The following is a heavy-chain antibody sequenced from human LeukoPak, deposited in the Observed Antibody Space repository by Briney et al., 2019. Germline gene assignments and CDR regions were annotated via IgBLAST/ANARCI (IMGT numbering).Heavy chain of an antibody. CDR2: ISSSGSTI. CDR3: TRASSLLRYFDWLFTYLCDPSVGWAPKYYYYMDV. CDR1: GFTFSDYY. J-gene: IGHJ6*03. V-gene: IGHV3-11*01. Sequence: GGSLRLSCAASGFTFSDYYMSWIRQAPGKGLEWVSYISSSGSTIYYADSVKGRFTISRDNAKNSLYLQMNSLKTEDTAVYYCTRASSLLRYFDWLFTYLCDPSVGWAPKYYYYMDVWGKGTTVTISS. D-gene: IGHD3-9*01.